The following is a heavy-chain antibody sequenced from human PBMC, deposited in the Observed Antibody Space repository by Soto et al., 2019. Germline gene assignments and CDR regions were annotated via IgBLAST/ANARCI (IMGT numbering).Heavy chain of an antibody. CDR1: GGSIHNSHSF. J-gene: IGHJ4*02. D-gene: IGHD2-15*01. CDR2: VYYSGGA. V-gene: IGHV4-39*01. Sequence: SETLSLTLAVSGGSIHNSHSFWGWIRQPPGKGLEFIGSVYYSGGAYYNPSLESRVTVSVDPSKNQFSLRLNSVTAAETAVYYCGRVVECATRNTDFDSWGPGTLVTV. CDR3: GRVVECATRNTDFDS.